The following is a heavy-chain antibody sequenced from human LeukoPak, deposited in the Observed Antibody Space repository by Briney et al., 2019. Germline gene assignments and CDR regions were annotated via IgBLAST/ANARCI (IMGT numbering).Heavy chain of an antibody. V-gene: IGHV3-64*02. CDR2: IDPNGGKT. J-gene: IGHJ4*02. D-gene: IGHD2-2*01. CDR3: ARDGLPVALDK. CDR1: GFTFRSYS. Sequence: HPGGSLRPSCAASGFTFRSYSMHWVRQTPGKGLEYVSAIDPNGGKTYYADSVKGRFTISRDNSKNTLSLQMGSLRAEDMAVYYCARDGLPVALDKWGQGTLVTVFS.